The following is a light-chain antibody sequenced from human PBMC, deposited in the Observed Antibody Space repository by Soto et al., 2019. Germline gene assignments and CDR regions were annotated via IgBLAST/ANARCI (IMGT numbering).Light chain of an antibody. V-gene: IGKV1-5*01. J-gene: IGKJ1*01. CDR1: QSIRSW. CDR2: DAS. Sequence: DIQMTQSPSTLSASVGDRVTITCRASQSIRSWLAWYQQNPGKAPKLLIYDASNLQSGVPSRFSGSGPGTEFTLTISSLQPDDFATYYCQQYNSYPRTFGQGTKVDIK. CDR3: QQYNSYPRT.